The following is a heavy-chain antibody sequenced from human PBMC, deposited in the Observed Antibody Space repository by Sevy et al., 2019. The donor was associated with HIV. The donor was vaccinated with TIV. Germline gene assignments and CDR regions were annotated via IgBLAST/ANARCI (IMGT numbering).Heavy chain of an antibody. V-gene: IGHV3-11*01. D-gene: IGHD6-19*01. CDR2: ISSSGSTI. Sequence: GGSLRLSCAASGFTFSDYYMSWIRQAPGKGLEWVSYISSSGSTIYYADSVKGRFTISRDNAKNSLYLQMNNLRAEDTAVYYCAREPPPRSSGWHNFDYWGQGTLVTVSS. CDR1: GFTFSDYY. J-gene: IGHJ4*02. CDR3: AREPPPRSSGWHNFDY.